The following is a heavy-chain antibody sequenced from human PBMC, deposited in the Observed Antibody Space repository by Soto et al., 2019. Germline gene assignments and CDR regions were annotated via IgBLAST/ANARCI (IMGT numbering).Heavy chain of an antibody. CDR2: IYHSGST. V-gene: IGHV4-30-2*01. Sequence: QLQLQESGSGLVKPSQTLSLTCAVSGGSISSGGYSWSWIRQPPGKGLEWIGYIYHSGSTYYNPSLKSRVTISVDRSKNQFSLKLSSVTAADTAVYYCARDDSGYCSSTSCLYGMDVWGQGTTVTVSS. D-gene: IGHD2-2*01. CDR3: ARDDSGYCSSTSCLYGMDV. CDR1: GGSISSGGYS. J-gene: IGHJ6*02.